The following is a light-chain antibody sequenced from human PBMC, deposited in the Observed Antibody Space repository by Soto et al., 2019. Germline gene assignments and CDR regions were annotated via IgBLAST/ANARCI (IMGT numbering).Light chain of an antibody. J-gene: IGKJ1*01. Sequence: DIQMTQSPSTLSASVGDRVSITCRASQSISIWLAWYQQKPGKAPKVLIYKASILESGVPSRFSGSGSETEFTLTISSLQPDDFATYYCLQYNTYSRTFGQGTKVEIK. CDR1: QSISIW. CDR3: LQYNTYSRT. V-gene: IGKV1-5*03. CDR2: KAS.